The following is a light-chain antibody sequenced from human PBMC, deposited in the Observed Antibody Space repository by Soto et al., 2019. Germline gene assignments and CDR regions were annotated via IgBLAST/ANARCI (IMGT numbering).Light chain of an antibody. CDR1: QSFRGL. J-gene: IGKJ5*01. CDR3: QQRHMWPIT. CDR2: DAY. Sequence: EVVLTQSPVTLSLSPGERATLSCRASQSFRGLLAWYQQNPGQAPRVLIYDAYNRATGIPPRFSGSGSGTDFTLTISSLEPEDSAVYYCQQRHMWPITFGQGTRLEIK. V-gene: IGKV3-11*01.